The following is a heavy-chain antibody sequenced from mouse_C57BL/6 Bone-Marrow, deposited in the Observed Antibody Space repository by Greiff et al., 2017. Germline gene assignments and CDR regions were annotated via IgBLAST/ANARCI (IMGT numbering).Heavy chain of an antibody. V-gene: IGHV14-4*01. J-gene: IGHJ4*01. D-gene: IGHD2-3*01. CDR3: ASCGYYNYYAMDY. CDR1: GFNIKDDY. Sequence: DVKLQESGAELVRPGASVKLSCTASGFNIKDDYMHWVKQRPEQGLEWIGWIDPENGDTEYASKFQGKATITADTSSNTAYLQLSSLTSEDTAVYYCASCGYYNYYAMDYWGQGTSVTVSS. CDR2: IDPENGDT.